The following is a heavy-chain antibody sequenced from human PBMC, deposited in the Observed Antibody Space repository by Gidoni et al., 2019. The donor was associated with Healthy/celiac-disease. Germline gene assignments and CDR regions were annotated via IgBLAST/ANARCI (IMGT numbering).Heavy chain of an antibody. CDR2: IKQDGSET. CDR3: ARPYRTYYDFWSGYGPPLY. J-gene: IGHJ4*02. Sequence: EVQLVASGGGLVQPAGSLRRSCAASGFTFSSSWMSWGGQAPGKGLEWVANIKQDGSETYYVDSVKGRFTISRDNAKYSLYLQMNSLRAEDTAVYYCARPYRTYYDFWSGYGPPLYWGQGTLVTVSS. D-gene: IGHD3-3*01. CDR1: GFTFSSSW. V-gene: IGHV3-7*03.